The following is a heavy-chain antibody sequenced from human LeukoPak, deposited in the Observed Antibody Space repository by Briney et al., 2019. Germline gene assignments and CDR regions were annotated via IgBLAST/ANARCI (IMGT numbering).Heavy chain of an antibody. CDR3: ARDLFRAAGSNYYGMDV. CDR2: INPSGGTT. CDR1: GYTFTSYY. Sequence: ASVKVSCKASGYTFTSYYMHWVRQAPGQGLEWMGIINPSGGTTSYAQKFQGRVTLTRDTSTSTVYMEMRSLRSEDTAVYYRARDLFRAAGSNYYGMDVWGQGTTVTVSS. J-gene: IGHJ6*02. V-gene: IGHV1-46*01. D-gene: IGHD2-21*01.